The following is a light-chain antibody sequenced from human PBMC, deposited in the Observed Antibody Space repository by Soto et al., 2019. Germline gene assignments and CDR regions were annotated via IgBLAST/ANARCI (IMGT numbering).Light chain of an antibody. CDR1: PSVTSSY. V-gene: IGKV3-20*01. CDR3: QQYGSSPRT. Sequence: IVLTQSPGTLSLSPGERATLSCRASPSVTSSYLAWYQQKPGQAPRLLIYGAFNRATGIPDRFSGSGSGTDFTLTISRLEPEDFAVYYCQQYGSSPRTFGQGTKVDIK. J-gene: IGKJ1*01. CDR2: GAF.